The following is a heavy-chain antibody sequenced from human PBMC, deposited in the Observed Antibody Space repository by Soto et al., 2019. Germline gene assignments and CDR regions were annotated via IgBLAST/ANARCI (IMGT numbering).Heavy chain of an antibody. J-gene: IGHJ4*02. D-gene: IGHD2-15*01. CDR3: ASLGYCSGGSCYGYY. CDR1: GGSFSGYY. V-gene: IGHV4-34*01. Sequence: PSETLSLTCAVYGGSFSGYYWSWIRQPPGKGLEWIGEINHSGSTNYNPSLKSRVTISVDTSKNQFSLKLSSVTAADTAVYYCASLGYCSGGSCYGYYWGQGTLVTVSS. CDR2: INHSGST.